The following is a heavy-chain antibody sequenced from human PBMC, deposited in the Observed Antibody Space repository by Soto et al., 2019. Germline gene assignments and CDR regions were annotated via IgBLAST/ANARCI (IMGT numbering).Heavy chain of an antibody. J-gene: IGHJ6*02. CDR2: IIPIFGTA. D-gene: IGHD4-17*01. CDR3: AREGTDYGGYYYYGMDV. CDR1: GGTFSSYA. V-gene: IGHV1-69*12. Sequence: QVQLVQSGAEVKKPGSSVKVSCKASGGTFSSYAISWVRQAPGQGLEWMGGIIPIFGTANYAQKFQGRVTIPADESTSTAYMELSSLRSEDTAVYYCAREGTDYGGYYYYGMDVWGQGTTVTVSS.